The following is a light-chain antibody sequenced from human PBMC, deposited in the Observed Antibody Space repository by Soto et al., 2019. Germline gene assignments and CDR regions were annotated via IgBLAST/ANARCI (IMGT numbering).Light chain of an antibody. CDR1: QSVSSN. V-gene: IGKV3-15*01. J-gene: IGKJ5*01. Sequence: EMVVAHSLRTLAVSPRERATLSCRASQSVSSNLAWYQQKPGQAPRLLIYGASTRATGIPARFSGSGPGTDFRLTIRPPQFQDFAVYYCIQYNEWPPIPLAQGTRLEIK. CDR3: IQYNEWPPIP. CDR2: GAS.